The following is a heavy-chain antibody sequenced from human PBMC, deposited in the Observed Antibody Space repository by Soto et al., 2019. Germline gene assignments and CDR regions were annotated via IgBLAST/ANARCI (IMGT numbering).Heavy chain of an antibody. CDR1: GFTFSSYS. J-gene: IGHJ5*02. Sequence: GGSLRLSCAASGFTFSSYSMNWVRQAPGKGLEWVSYISSSSSTIYYADSVKGRFTISRDNAKNSLYLQMNSLRDEDTAVYYCAREPVNWNYVHNWFDPWGQGTLVTVSS. CDR3: AREPVNWNYVHNWFDP. D-gene: IGHD1-7*01. V-gene: IGHV3-48*02. CDR2: ISSSSSTI.